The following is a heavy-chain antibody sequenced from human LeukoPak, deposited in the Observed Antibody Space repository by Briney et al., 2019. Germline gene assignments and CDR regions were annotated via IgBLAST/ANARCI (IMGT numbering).Heavy chain of an antibody. D-gene: IGHD6-13*01. CDR2: ISYDGSVE. Sequence: PGRSLRLSWPASGFTFSNYAMHWVRQAPGKGLEWVALISYDGSVEKNAASVKGRFTISRNNSKNTLYLKMNSLRTEDTAVYYCARAVGSSWDYSLDSWGQGTLVPVSS. J-gene: IGHJ4*02. V-gene: IGHV3-30*04. CDR3: ARAVGSSWDYSLDS. CDR1: GFTFSNYA.